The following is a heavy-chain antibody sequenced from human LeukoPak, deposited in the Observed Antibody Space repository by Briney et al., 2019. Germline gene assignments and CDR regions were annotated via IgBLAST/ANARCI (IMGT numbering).Heavy chain of an antibody. V-gene: IGHV3-21*01. J-gene: IGHJ4*02. Sequence: GGSLRLSCAASGFTFSSYSMNWVRQAPGKGLEWVSSISSSSSYIYYADSVKGRFTISRDNAKNSLYLQMNSLRAEDTAVYYCARDMDGSGIRGDYFDYWGQGTLVTVSS. D-gene: IGHD3-10*01. CDR1: GFTFSSYS. CDR3: ARDMDGSGIRGDYFDY. CDR2: ISSSSSYI.